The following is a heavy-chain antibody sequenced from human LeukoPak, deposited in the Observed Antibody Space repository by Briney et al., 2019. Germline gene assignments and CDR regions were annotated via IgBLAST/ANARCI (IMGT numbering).Heavy chain of an antibody. Sequence: PGGSLRLSCAASGFTFRSYWMSWVRQAPGKGREWVANIKQDGSEKYYVDSVKGRFTISRDNAKNSLYLQMNSLRAEDTAVYYCAREGVDDAFDIWGQGTMVTVSS. V-gene: IGHV3-7*01. CDR3: AREGVDDAFDI. J-gene: IGHJ3*02. CDR1: GFTFRSYW. CDR2: IKQDGSEK.